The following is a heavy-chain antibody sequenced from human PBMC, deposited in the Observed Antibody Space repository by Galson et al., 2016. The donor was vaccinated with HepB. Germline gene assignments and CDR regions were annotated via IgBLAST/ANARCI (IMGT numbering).Heavy chain of an antibody. CDR2: IYYSGST. J-gene: IGHJ4*02. D-gene: IGHD6-6*01. Sequence: SENLSLTCTVSGGSIRSSNYYWGWIRQPPGKGLEWIGDIYYSGSTHHNPSLNSRVTISVDTSKNQFSLNLSSVTAADTAVYYRARRGVRGGQLANWGQGTLVTVSS. V-gene: IGHV4-39*01. CDR3: ARRGVRGGQLAN. CDR1: GGSIRSSNYY.